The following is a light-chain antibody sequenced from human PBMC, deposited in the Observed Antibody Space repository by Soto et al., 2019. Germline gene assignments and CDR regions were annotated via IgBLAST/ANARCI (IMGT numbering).Light chain of an antibody. Sequence: EIVMTQSPATLSVSPGERATLSCRASQSVSSNLALYQQKPGQAPRLLIYGASTRATGIPARFSGSGSGTEFTIIIISLQSEDFEVYYCQQYNNWPPWTFGQGTKVEIK. CDR1: QSVSSN. CDR3: QQYNNWPPWT. J-gene: IGKJ1*01. V-gene: IGKV3-15*01. CDR2: GAS.